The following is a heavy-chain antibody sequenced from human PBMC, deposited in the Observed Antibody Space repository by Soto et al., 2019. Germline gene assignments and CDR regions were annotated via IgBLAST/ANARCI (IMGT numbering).Heavy chain of an antibody. J-gene: IGHJ5*02. D-gene: IGHD2-2*01. V-gene: IGHV1-18*01. CDR3: ARGEHIVVVPAATVNWFDP. CDR1: GYTFTSYG. CDR2: ISAYNGNT. Sequence: ASVQVSCKASGYTFTSYGISWVRQAPGQGLEWMGWISAYNGNTNYAQKLQGRVTMTTDTSTSTAYMELRSLRSDDTAVYYCARGEHIVVVPAATVNWFDPWGQGTLVTVSS.